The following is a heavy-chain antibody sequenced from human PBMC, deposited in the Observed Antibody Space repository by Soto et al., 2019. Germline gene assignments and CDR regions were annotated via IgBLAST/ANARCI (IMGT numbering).Heavy chain of an antibody. V-gene: IGHV1-69*06. CDR1: GGTLSDHG. CDR3: ARGVYGSGNYYTGPSAFDI. J-gene: IGHJ3*02. D-gene: IGHD3-10*01. Sequence: QVQLEQSGAEVKKPGPSVKVSCKASGGTLSDHGVAWLRQAPGQGLEWMGGTIPVFNTAKYAQKFQGRVTVTADKFTNIAYMELSSLRSEDTAFYFCARGVYGSGNYYTGPSAFDIWGQGTMVIVSS. CDR2: TIPVFNTA.